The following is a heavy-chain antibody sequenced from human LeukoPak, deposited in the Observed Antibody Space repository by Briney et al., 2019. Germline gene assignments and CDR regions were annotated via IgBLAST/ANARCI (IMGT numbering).Heavy chain of an antibody. CDR1: GYTFTSYY. CDR3: ARDRGGYDPFDY. Sequence: ASVKVSCKASGYTFTSYYMHWVRQAPGQGLEWMGIINPSGGSTSYAQKFQGRVSITTDESTSTAYMELSSLRSEDTAVYYCARDRGGYDPFDYWGQGTLVTVSS. CDR2: INPSGGST. V-gene: IGHV1-46*01. J-gene: IGHJ4*02. D-gene: IGHD5-12*01.